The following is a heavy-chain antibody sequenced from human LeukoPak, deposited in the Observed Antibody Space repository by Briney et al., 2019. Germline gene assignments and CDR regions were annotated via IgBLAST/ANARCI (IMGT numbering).Heavy chain of an antibody. J-gene: IGHJ5*02. V-gene: IGHV4-59*12. D-gene: IGHD5-18*01. CDR3: AKELRGYSYGLRNNWFDP. CDR2: IFYSGNT. CDR1: GHSISSYY. Sequence: PSETLSLTCTVSGHSISSYYWSWIRQSPGKGLEWIGYIFYSGNTNYNPSLKSRVTISVDTSKNQFSLKLSSVTAADTAVYYWAKELRGYSYGLRNNWFDPWGQGTLVTVSS.